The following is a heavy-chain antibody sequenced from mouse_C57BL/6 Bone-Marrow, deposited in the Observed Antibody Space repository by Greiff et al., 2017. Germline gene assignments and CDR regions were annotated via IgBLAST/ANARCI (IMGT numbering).Heavy chain of an antibody. CDR2: IYPGDGGT. CDR1: GYAFSSSW. J-gene: IGHJ2*01. Sequence: QVQLQQSGPELVKPGASVKISCKASGYAFSSSWMNWVKQRPGKGLEWIGRIYPGDGGTNYNGKFKGKATLTADKSSSTAYMQLSSLTSEDSAVYFCARRGGSSPFDYWGQGTTLTVSS. CDR3: ARRGGSSPFDY. V-gene: IGHV1-82*01. D-gene: IGHD1-1*01.